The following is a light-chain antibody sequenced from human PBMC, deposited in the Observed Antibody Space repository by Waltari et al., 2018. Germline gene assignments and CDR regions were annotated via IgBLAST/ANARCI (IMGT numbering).Light chain of an antibody. Sequence: DVQMTQYPSTLSASVGDRVTITCRASQSISTWLAWYQQKAGKAPKVLIYKASSLESGVPSRFSGSGSGTEFTLTISSLQPDDFATYYCQQANSFPFTFGPGTKVDI. CDR3: QQANSFPFT. CDR1: QSISTW. V-gene: IGKV1-5*03. J-gene: IGKJ3*01. CDR2: KAS.